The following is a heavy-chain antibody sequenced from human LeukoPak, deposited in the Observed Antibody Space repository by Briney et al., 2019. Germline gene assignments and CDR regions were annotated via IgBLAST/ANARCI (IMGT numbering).Heavy chain of an antibody. CDR1: GYTFTGYY. CDR3: ARGAYYDAFDI. Sequence: GASVKVSCKASGYTFTGYYMHWVRRAPGQGLEWMGGIIPIFGTANYAQKFQGRVTITADESTSTAYMELSSLRSEDTAVYYCARGAYYDAFDIWGQGTMVTVSS. J-gene: IGHJ3*02. V-gene: IGHV1-69*13. D-gene: IGHD3-10*01. CDR2: IIPIFGTA.